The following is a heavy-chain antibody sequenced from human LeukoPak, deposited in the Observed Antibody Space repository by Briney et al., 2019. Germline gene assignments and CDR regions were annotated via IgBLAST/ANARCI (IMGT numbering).Heavy chain of an antibody. Sequence: GGSLRLXCAASGFTFSSYEMNWVRQAPGKGLEWVSYISSSGSTIYYADSVKGRFTISRDNAKNSLYLQMNSLRAEDTAVYYCARDPYYGDYVVWGQGTLVTVSS. V-gene: IGHV3-48*03. CDR2: ISSSGSTI. D-gene: IGHD4-17*01. CDR1: GFTFSSYE. J-gene: IGHJ4*02. CDR3: ARDPYYGDYVV.